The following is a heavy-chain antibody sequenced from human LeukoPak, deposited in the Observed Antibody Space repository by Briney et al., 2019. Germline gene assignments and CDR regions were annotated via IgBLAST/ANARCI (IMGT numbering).Heavy chain of an antibody. CDR3: AKGDDSGYDLADFDY. CDR2: ISGSGGST. CDR1: GFTFSSYA. Sequence: GGSLRLSCAASGFTFSSYAMSWVRQAPGKGLEWVSAISGSGGSTYYADSVKGRFTISRDNSKNTLYLQMNSLRAEDTAVYYCAKGDDSGYDLADFDYWGQGTLVTVSS. V-gene: IGHV3-23*01. D-gene: IGHD5-12*01. J-gene: IGHJ4*02.